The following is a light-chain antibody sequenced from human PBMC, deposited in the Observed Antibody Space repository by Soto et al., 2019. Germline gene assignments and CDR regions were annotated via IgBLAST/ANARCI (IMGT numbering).Light chain of an antibody. J-gene: IGKJ2*01. Sequence: EIVLTQSPGTLSLSPGERATLSCRASQSVSSSYLAWYQQKPGQAPRLLIYGASSRATGIPDRFSGSGSGTDFTLTISRLETEDGAVYYCQQYGSSPYTFGQGTNLESK. CDR2: GAS. CDR1: QSVSSSY. CDR3: QQYGSSPYT. V-gene: IGKV3-20*01.